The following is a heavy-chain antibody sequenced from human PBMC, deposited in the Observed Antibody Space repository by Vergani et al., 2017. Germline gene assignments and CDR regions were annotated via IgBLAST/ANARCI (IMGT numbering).Heavy chain of an antibody. J-gene: IGHJ1*01. Sequence: EVQLVESGGGLVKPGGSLRLSCAASGFTFSSYSMNWVRQAPGKGLEWVSSISSSSNYLYYADSVKGRFTISRDNAKNSLYLQMNSLRAEDTAVYYCASRTRYCSGGSCYRYFLHWGQGTLVTVSS. V-gene: IGHV3-21*01. CDR3: ASRTRYCSGGSCYRYFLH. D-gene: IGHD2-15*01. CDR1: GFTFSSYS. CDR2: ISSSSNYL.